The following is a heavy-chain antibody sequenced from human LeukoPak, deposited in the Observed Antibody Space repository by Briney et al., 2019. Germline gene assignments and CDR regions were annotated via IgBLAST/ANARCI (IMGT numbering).Heavy chain of an antibody. CDR2: IIPILGIA. V-gene: IGHV1-69*04. J-gene: IGHJ6*02. D-gene: IGHD5-18*01. CDR1: GGTFSSCA. Sequence: SVKVSYKASGGTFSSCAISWVRQAAGQGLEWMGRIIPILGIANYAQKFQGRVTITADKSTSTAYMELSSLRSEDTAVYYCTRSGSSYGHYGMDVWGQGTTVTVSS. CDR3: TRSGSSYGHYGMDV.